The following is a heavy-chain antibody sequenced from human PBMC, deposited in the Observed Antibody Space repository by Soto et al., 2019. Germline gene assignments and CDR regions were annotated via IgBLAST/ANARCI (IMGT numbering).Heavy chain of an antibody. CDR3: ARVGGGSGSYYICYFAL. D-gene: IGHD1-26*01. V-gene: IGHV3-21*01. Sequence: EVQLVESGGGLVKPGGSLRLSCAASGFTFSSYSMNWVRQAPGKGLEWVSSISSSSSYIYYADSVKGRLTISGNNAKHSLYPELNCLRAEDTAVYYCARVGGGSGSYYICYFALWGRGTVVTVSS. CDR2: ISSSSSYI. J-gene: IGHJ2*01. CDR1: GFTFSSYS.